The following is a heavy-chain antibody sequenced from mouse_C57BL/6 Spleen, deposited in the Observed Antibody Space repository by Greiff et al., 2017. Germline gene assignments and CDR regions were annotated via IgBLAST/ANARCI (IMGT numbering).Heavy chain of an antibody. J-gene: IGHJ1*03. Sequence: EVMLVESGAGLVKPGGSLKLSCAASGFTFSSYAMSWVRQTPEKRLEWVAYISSGGDYIYYADTVKGRFTISRDNARNTLYLQMSSLKSEDTAMYYCTRERYGSSYGYFDVWGTGTTVTVSS. V-gene: IGHV5-9-1*02. CDR3: TRERYGSSYGYFDV. D-gene: IGHD1-1*01. CDR2: ISSGGDYI. CDR1: GFTFSSYA.